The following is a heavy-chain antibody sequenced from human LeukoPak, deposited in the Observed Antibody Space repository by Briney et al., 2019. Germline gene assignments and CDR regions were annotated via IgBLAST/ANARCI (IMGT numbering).Heavy chain of an antibody. Sequence: GGSLRLSCAASGFTFSSYCMHWVRQAPGKGLVWVSRINTDGSSTSYADSVKGRFTISRDNAKNTLYLQMNSLRAEDTAVYYCARDGTYYDFWSGLDYWGQGTLVTVSS. CDR2: INTDGSST. D-gene: IGHD3-3*01. CDR3: ARDGTYYDFWSGLDY. J-gene: IGHJ4*02. V-gene: IGHV3-74*01. CDR1: GFTFSSYC.